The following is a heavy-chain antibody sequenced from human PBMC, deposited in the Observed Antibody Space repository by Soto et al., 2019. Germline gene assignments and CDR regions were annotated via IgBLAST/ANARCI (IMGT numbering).Heavy chain of an antibody. J-gene: IGHJ4*02. CDR2: ISYSGNT. CDR1: GASVSSGDYY. D-gene: IGHD6-19*01. V-gene: IGHV4-61*08. Sequence: QVQLQESGPGLVKPSETLSLTCSVSGASVSSGDYYWSWIRQPPGKGLEWMGYISYSGNTFYKASLTSRLSISVDTPKNQFSLRLTSVTAADTAVYYCAREERWPNRGGGYWGQGTLVTVSS. CDR3: AREERWPNRGGGY.